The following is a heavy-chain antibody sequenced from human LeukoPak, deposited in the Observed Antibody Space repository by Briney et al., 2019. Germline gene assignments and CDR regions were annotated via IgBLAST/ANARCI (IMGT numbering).Heavy chain of an antibody. Sequence: GGSLRLSCAASGFSFSSYWMAWVRQAPGKGLEWVANIKYDGSLKFYGGSVKGRFTISRDNTKNPLYLEMDSLRVDDTALYFCASSHDSSGNDWGQGTMVTVSS. CDR1: GFSFSSYW. CDR2: IKYDGSLK. V-gene: IGHV3-7*01. J-gene: IGHJ4*02. D-gene: IGHD3-22*01. CDR3: ASSHDSSGND.